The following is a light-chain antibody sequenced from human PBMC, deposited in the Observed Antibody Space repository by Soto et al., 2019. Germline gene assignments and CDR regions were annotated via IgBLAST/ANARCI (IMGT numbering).Light chain of an antibody. V-gene: IGKV3-20*01. CDR3: QQFHNYPLT. CDR2: GAS. Sequence: EIVLTQSPGTLSLSPGERATLSCRASQTVIGTSLAWYQKKPGQAPRLLIYGASSRATGIPDRFSGSGSGTDFTLTISSLQPEDFATYYCQQFHNYPLTFGGGTKVDIK. J-gene: IGKJ4*01. CDR1: QTVIGTS.